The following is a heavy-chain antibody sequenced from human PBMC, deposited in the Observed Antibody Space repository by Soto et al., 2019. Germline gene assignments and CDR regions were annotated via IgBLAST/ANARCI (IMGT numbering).Heavy chain of an antibody. D-gene: IGHD6-19*01. V-gene: IGHV1-8*01. CDR1: GYTFTSYD. Sequence: RASVKVSCKASGYTFTSYDINWVRQATGQGLEWMGWMNPNSGNTGYAQKFQGRVTMTRNTSISTAYMELSSLRSEDTAVYYCARGVGSLGSSGWYRWFDPWGQGTLVTVSS. CDR2: MNPNSGNT. CDR3: ARGVGSLGSSGWYRWFDP. J-gene: IGHJ5*02.